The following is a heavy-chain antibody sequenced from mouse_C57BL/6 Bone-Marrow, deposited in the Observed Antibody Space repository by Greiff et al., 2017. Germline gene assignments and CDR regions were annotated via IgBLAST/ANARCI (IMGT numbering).Heavy chain of an antibody. Sequence: EVQVVESGGDLVKPGGSLKLSCAASGFTFSSYGMSWVRQTPDKRLEWVATISSGGSYTYYPDSVKGRFTISRDNAKNTLYLQMSSLKSEDTAMYYCARRVGDYPWFAYWGQGTLVTVSA. CDR1: GFTFSSYG. J-gene: IGHJ3*01. D-gene: IGHD2-4*01. CDR3: ARRVGDYPWFAY. V-gene: IGHV5-6*01. CDR2: ISSGGSYT.